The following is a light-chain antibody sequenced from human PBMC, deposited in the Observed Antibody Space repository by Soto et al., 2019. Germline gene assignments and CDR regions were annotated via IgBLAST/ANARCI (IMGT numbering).Light chain of an antibody. CDR3: MQALQTTYT. V-gene: IGKV2-28*01. J-gene: IGKJ2*01. CDR1: QSLLHSNGYNY. Sequence: DIVMTQSPLSLPVTPGEPASISCRSSQSLLHSNGYNYLDWYLQKPGQSPQLLIYLGSNRASGVPDRVSGSGSGTDFTLKISRVEAEDVGVYYCMQALQTTYTFGQGTKRES. CDR2: LGS.